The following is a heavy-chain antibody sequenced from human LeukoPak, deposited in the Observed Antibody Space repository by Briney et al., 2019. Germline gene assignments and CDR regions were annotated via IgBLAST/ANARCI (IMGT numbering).Heavy chain of an antibody. D-gene: IGHD3-9*01. V-gene: IGHV1-69*13. J-gene: IGHJ4*02. CDR2: IIPIFGTA. CDR1: GGTFSSYA. CDR3: AREVLRYFDWSEYYFDY. Sequence: GASVKVSCKASGGTFSSYAISWVRQAPGQGLEWMGGIIPIFGTANYAQKFQGRVTITADESTSTAYMELSSLRSEDTAVYYCAREVLRYFDWSEYYFDYWGQGTLVTVSS.